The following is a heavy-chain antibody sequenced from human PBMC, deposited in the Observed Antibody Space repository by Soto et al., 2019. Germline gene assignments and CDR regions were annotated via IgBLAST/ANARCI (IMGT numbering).Heavy chain of an antibody. CDR2: ISGSGGST. J-gene: IGHJ4*02. CDR3: AKTDVLRYFDWPTPDY. Sequence: GGPLRLSTAASGFTSSRHPMSWVLQAPGKGLEWVSAISGSGGSTYYADSVKGRFTISRDNSKNTLYLQMNSLRAEDTAVYYCAKTDVLRYFDWPTPDYWGQGTLVTVSS. V-gene: IGHV3-23*01. CDR1: GFTSSRHP. D-gene: IGHD3-9*01.